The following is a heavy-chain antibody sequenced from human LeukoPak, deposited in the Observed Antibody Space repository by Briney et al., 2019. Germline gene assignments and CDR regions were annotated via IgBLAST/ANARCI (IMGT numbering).Heavy chain of an antibody. V-gene: IGHV3-30-3*01. CDR1: GFTFSSYA. D-gene: IGHD2-2*01. J-gene: IGHJ4*02. Sequence: GGSLRLSCAASGFTFSSYAMHWVRQAPGKGLEWVAVISYDGSNKYYADSVKGRFTIARDNSKNTLYLRMNSLRAEDTAVYYCARDFNIVPAAMVTPLHYWGQGTLVTVSS. CDR2: ISYDGSNK. CDR3: ARDFNIVPAAMVTPLHY.